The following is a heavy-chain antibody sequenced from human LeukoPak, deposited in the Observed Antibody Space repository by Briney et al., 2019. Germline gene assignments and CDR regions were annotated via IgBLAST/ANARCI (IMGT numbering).Heavy chain of an antibody. CDR1: GFTFSSYI. V-gene: IGHV3-21*01. D-gene: IGHD3-10*01. CDR3: ARDSGGSTFDY. Sequence: GGSLRLSCAASGFTFSSYIMNWVRQAPGKGLEWVSSISSGSTYIYYADSVKGRFTISRDNAKNSLYLQMNSLRAEDTAVYYCARDSGGSTFDYWGQGTLVTSSS. CDR2: ISSGSTYI. J-gene: IGHJ4*02.